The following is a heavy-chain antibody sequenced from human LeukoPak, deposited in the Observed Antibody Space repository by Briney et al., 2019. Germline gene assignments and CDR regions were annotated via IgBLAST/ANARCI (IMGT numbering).Heavy chain of an antibody. CDR3: ARRWRWLHSGYFDY. Sequence: SETLSLTCAVYGGSFSGYYWSWIRQPPGKGLEWIGEINHSGSTNYNPSLKSRVTISVDTSKNQFSLKLSSVTAAGTAVYYCARRWRWLHSGYFDYWGQGTLVTVSS. CDR2: INHSGST. J-gene: IGHJ4*02. CDR1: GGSFSGYY. D-gene: IGHD5-24*01. V-gene: IGHV4-34*01.